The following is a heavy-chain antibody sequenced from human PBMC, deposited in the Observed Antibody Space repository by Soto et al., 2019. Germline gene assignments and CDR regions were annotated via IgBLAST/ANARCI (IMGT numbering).Heavy chain of an antibody. J-gene: IGHJ6*03. CDR3: ARDQGIGWSYYMDV. CDR2: IIPILGIA. Sequence: SVKVSCKASGGTFSSYTISWVRQAPGQGLEWMGRIIPILGIANYAQRFQGRVTITADKSTSTAYMELSSLRSEDTAVYYCARDQGIGWSYYMDVWGKGTTVTVSS. V-gene: IGHV1-69*04. D-gene: IGHD6-19*01. CDR1: GGTFSSYT.